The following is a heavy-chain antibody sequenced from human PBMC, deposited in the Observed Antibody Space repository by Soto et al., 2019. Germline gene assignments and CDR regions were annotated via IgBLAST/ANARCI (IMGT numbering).Heavy chain of an antibody. J-gene: IGHJ6*02. CDR1: GGTFSSYA. V-gene: IGHV1-69*06. Sequence: GTSVKFSCKASGGTFSSYAISCVRQAPGQGLEWMGGIILIFGTANYAQKFQGRVTITADKSTSTAYMERSRLRSDDTAVYYCARGSELRFLEWLTEPGQNYYYYGMDVWGQGHRVAVSS. CDR2: IILIFGTA. CDR3: ARGSELRFLEWLTEPGQNYYYYGMDV. D-gene: IGHD3-3*01.